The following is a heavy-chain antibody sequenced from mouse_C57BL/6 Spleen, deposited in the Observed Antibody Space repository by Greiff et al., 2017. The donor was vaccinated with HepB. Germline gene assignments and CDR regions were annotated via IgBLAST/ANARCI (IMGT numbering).Heavy chain of an antibody. J-gene: IGHJ4*01. CDR2: ISNGGGST. V-gene: IGHV5-12*01. Sequence: EVQGVESGGGLVQPGGSLKLSCAASGFTFSDYYMYWVRQTPEKRLEWVAYISNGGGSTYYPDTVKGRFTISRDNAKNTLYLQMSRLKSEDTAMYDCARHGDYYAMDYWGQGTSVTVSS. CDR1: GFTFSDYY. CDR3: ARHGDYYAMDY.